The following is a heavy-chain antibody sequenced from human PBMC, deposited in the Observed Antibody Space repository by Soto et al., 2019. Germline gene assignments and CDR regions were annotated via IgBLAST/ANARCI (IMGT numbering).Heavy chain of an antibody. J-gene: IGHJ4*02. V-gene: IGHV3-30*18. D-gene: IGHD2-8*01. CDR2: ISYDGSNK. Sequence: GGSLRLSCAASGFTFSSYGMHWVRQAPGKGLEWVAVISYDGSNKYYADSVKGRFTISRDNSKNTLYLQMNSLRAEDTAVYYCAKPWQDLYCTDGVCDGFDYCGQGTLVTVSA. CDR1: GFTFSSYG. CDR3: AKPWQDLYCTDGVCDGFDY.